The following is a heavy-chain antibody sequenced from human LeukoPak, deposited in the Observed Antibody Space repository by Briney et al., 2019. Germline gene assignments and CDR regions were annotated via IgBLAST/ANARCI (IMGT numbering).Heavy chain of an antibody. CDR2: ISYDGSNK. Sequence: QTGRSLRLSCAASGFTFSSYAMHWVRQAPGKGLEWVAVISYDGSNKYYADSVKGRFTISRDNSKNTLYLQMNSLRAEDTAVYYCARDSPFSVSPKGVSPLHWGQGTLVTVSS. CDR3: ARDSPFSVSPKGVSPLH. J-gene: IGHJ4*02. D-gene: IGHD3-10*01. CDR1: GFTFSSYA. V-gene: IGHV3-30-3*01.